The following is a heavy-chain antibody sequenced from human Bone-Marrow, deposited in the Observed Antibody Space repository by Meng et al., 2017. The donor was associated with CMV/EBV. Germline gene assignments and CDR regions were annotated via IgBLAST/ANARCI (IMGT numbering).Heavy chain of an antibody. CDR1: GGSVSSGSYY. CDR2: IYYSGST. D-gene: IGHD6-13*01. J-gene: IGHJ4*02. V-gene: IGHV4-61*01. CDR3: ARVEGSSIDY. Sequence: SETLSLTCTVSGGSVSSGSYYWSWIRQPPGKGLEWIGYIYYSGSTNYNPSLKSRVTISVDTSKNQFSLKLSSVTAADTAVYYCARVEGSSIDYWGQGTLVTVSS.